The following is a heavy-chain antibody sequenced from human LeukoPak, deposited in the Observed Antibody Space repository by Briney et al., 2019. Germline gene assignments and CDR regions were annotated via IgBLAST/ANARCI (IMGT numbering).Heavy chain of an antibody. CDR1: GFTVSSNY. CDR2: IYSGGST. D-gene: IGHD3-10*01. J-gene: IGHJ4*02. CDR3: ARVAELLYFDY. V-gene: IGHV3-53*01. Sequence: GGSLRLSCAASGFTVSSNYMSWVRQAPGKGLEWVSVIYSGGSTYYADSVKGRFTISRDNAKNSLYLQMNSLRAEDTAVYYCARVAELLYFDYWGQGTLVTVSS.